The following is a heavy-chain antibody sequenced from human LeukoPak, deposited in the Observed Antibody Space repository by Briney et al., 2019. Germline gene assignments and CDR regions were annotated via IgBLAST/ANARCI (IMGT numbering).Heavy chain of an antibody. V-gene: IGHV1-2*02. CDR3: ARDATDCSSTSCRFDY. CDR1: GYTFTCYY. CDR2: INPNSGGT. J-gene: IGHJ4*02. D-gene: IGHD2-2*01. Sequence: GPSVKVSCKASGYTFTCYYMHWVRQAPGQGLGWMGWINPNSGGTNYAQKFQGRVTMTRDTSISTAYMELSRLRSDDTAVYYCARDATDCSSTSCRFDYWGQGTLVTVSS.